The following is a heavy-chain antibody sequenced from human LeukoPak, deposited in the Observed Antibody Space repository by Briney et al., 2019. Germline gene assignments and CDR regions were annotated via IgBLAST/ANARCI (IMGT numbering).Heavy chain of an antibody. D-gene: IGHD1-26*01. CDR2: MNPNSGNT. Sequence: ASVKVSCKASGYTFTSYDINWVRQATGQGLEWMGWMNPNSGNTGYAQKFQGRVTITRNTSISTAYMELSSLRSEDTAVYYCASSGSLVWAFDIWGQGTMVTVSS. J-gene: IGHJ3*02. CDR1: GYTFTSYD. V-gene: IGHV1-8*03. CDR3: ASSGSLVWAFDI.